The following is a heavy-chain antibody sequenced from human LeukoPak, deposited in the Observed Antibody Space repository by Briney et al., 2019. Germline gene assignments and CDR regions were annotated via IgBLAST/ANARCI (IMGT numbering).Heavy chain of an antibody. CDR1: GFTFDDYA. J-gene: IGHJ4*02. V-gene: IGHV3-43*02. D-gene: IGHD6-6*01. Sequence: PGGSLRLSCAASGFTFDDYAMHWVRQAPGKGLEWVSLISGDGGSTYYADSVKGRFTISRDNSKNSLYLQMNSLGTEDTALYYCAKDIRYSSSPNVDYWGQGTLVTVSS. CDR2: ISGDGGST. CDR3: AKDIRYSSSPNVDY.